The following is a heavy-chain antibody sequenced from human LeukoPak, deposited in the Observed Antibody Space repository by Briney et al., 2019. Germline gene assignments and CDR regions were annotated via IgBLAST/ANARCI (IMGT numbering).Heavy chain of an antibody. J-gene: IGHJ6*03. CDR2: INDSGTI. V-gene: IGHV4-34*01. CDR1: GGSFSNYY. Sequence: SETLSLTCAVYGGSFSNYYWSWIRQPPGKGLEWIGEINDSGTINYNPSLMSRVTISVDKSKNQFSLKLSSVTAADTAVYYCARRWNYGRNYYIDVWGKGATVTVSS. CDR3: ARRWNYGRNYYIDV. D-gene: IGHD1-7*01.